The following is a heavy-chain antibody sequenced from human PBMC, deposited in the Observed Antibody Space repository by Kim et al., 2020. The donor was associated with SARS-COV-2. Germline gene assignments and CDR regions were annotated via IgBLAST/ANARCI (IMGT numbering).Heavy chain of an antibody. Sequence: SETLSLTCTVSGGSISSYYCSWIWQPPGKGLERIGFSYYSESTNYNPTLKRRVTISVATSKNQFSLKLSSVTVTDTAVDYCASSPPSKYDSSGYLDAFDIWGQGTMVTVSS. D-gene: IGHD3-22*01. J-gene: IGHJ3*02. CDR1: GGSISSYY. CDR2: SYYSEST. CDR3: ASSPPSKYDSSGYLDAFDI. V-gene: IGHV4-59*08.